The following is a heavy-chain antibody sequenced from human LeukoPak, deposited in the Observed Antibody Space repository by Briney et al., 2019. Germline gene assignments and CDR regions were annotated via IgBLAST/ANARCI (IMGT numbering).Heavy chain of an antibody. J-gene: IGHJ4*02. CDR2: FDPEDGET. D-gene: IGHD3-10*01. V-gene: IGHV1-24*01. CDR3: ATFASSYFYY. CDR1: GHTLSELA. Sequence: ASVKVSCQASGHTLSELAIHWVRQAPGKGLEWMGGFDPEDGETIYAQKFQGRVTMIEDTSTDTAYMELSSLRSEDTAFYYCATFASSYFYYWGQGTLVTVSS.